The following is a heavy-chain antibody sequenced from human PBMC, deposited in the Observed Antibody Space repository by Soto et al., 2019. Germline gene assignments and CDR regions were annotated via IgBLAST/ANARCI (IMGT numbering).Heavy chain of an antibody. V-gene: IGHV3-23*01. J-gene: IGHJ4*02. CDR3: AKGGDNWYVDY. Sequence: EVQLLESGGGLVQPGGSLRLSCAASGFSFRSYPMNWVRQAPGKGLESVAVIMGSGGKTYYADYVQGRFTISRDDSKSTVFLQMNSLSADDTATYYCAKGGDNWYVDYRGQGTLVTVTS. CDR2: IMGSGGKT. CDR1: GFSFRSYP. D-gene: IGHD1-20*01.